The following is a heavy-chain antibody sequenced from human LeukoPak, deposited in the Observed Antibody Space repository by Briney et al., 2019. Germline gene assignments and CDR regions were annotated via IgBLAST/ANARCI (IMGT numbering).Heavy chain of an antibody. Sequence: GGSLRLSCTASGFTVSTSYMSWVRQAPGKGLEWVAIIYSDRSTYYPESVKGRFTISRDDSKNTVLLQMDSLRAEDTAIYYCARDSAFSSYFYWGQGALVTVSS. J-gene: IGHJ4*02. V-gene: IGHV3-53*01. CDR3: ARDSAFSSYFY. CDR1: GFTVSTSY. CDR2: IYSDRST. D-gene: IGHD2/OR15-2a*01.